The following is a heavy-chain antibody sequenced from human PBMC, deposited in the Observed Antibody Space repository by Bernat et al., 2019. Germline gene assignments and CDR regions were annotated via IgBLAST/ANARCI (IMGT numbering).Heavy chain of an antibody. D-gene: IGHD1-26*01. J-gene: IGHJ5*01. CDR1: GFTFSSYW. Sequence: CAASGFTFSSYWMSWVRQSPGKGLQWVANIKGDGSEKYFVDSVKGRFTISRDNARNSVSLQMDSLRAEDTAVYYCAREYVGALASWG. V-gene: IGHV3-7*03. CDR2: IKGDGSEK. CDR3: AREYVGALAS.